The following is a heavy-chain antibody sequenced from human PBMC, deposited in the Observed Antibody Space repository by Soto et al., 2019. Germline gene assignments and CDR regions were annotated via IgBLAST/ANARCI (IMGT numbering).Heavy chain of an antibody. D-gene: IGHD2-21*01. Sequence: SLTCTVSGGSISGTSYFWGWIRQPPGKGLEWIGSIHSTGNTYYNPSLMSRVTISVDTSKNQFSLILSSVTAADTAVYYCARALVLYDYWGQGALVTVSS. V-gene: IGHV4-39*01. CDR1: GGSISGTSYF. CDR3: ARALVLYDY. CDR2: IHSTGNT. J-gene: IGHJ4*02.